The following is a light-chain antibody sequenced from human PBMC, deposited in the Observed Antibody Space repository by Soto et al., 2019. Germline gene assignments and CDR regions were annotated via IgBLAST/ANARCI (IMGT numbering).Light chain of an antibody. CDR1: NFGSKS. V-gene: IGLV3-21*02. J-gene: IGLJ3*02. CDR2: DDT. CDR3: QVWDGSSDHEEWV. Sequence: SYELTQPPSLSLAPGQTATITCGGNNFGSKSVHWYQHKPGQAPVLVVYDDTDRPSGIPERFSGSNSGNTAALTISRVEAGDEADYYCQVWDGSSDHEEWVFGGGTKVTVL.